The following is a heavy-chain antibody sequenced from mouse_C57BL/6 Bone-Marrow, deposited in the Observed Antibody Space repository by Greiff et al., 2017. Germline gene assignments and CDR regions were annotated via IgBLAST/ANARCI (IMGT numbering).Heavy chain of an antibody. D-gene: IGHD1-1*01. CDR1: GYTFTSYG. V-gene: IGHV1-81*01. J-gene: IGHJ4*01. Sequence: QVQLQQSGAELARPGASVKLSCKASGYTFTSYGISWVKHRTGQGLEWIGEIYPRSGNTYYNEKFKGKATLTADKSSSTAYMELRSLTSEDSAVYFCARKGLRPYAMDYWGQGTSVTVSS. CDR3: ARKGLRPYAMDY. CDR2: IYPRSGNT.